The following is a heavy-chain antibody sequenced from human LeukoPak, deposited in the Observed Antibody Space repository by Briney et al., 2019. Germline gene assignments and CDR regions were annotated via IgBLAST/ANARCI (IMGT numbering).Heavy chain of an antibody. D-gene: IGHD6-19*01. CDR2: IYYSGST. J-gene: IGHJ4*02. Sequence: SQTLSLTCAVYGGSINSGGYSWSWIRQPPGKGLEWIGYIYYSGSTNYNPSLKSRVTISVDTSKNQFSLKLSSVTAADAAVYYCAIGVWSSGWYGYWGQGTLVTVSS. CDR1: GGSINSGGYS. CDR3: AIGVWSSGWYGY. V-gene: IGHV4-30-4*07.